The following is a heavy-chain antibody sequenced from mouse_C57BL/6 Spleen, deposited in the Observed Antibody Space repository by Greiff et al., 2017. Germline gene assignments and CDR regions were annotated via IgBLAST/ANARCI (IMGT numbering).Heavy chain of an antibody. CDR1: GFPFSSSA. CDR3: ARDGSDDYGSSYWYFDV. CDR2: ISDGGSYT. Sequence: EVQGVESGGGLVTPGGSLQLSCAASGFPFSSSALSWVRQTPEKSLEWFAPISDGGSYTYYPDNVKGRFTISRDNAKNNLYLQMSHLKSEDTAMYYCARDGSDDYGSSYWYFDVWGTGTTVTVSS. J-gene: IGHJ1*03. D-gene: IGHD1-1*01. V-gene: IGHV5-4*01.